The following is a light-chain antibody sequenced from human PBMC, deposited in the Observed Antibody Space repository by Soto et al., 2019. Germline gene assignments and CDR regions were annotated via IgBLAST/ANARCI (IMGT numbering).Light chain of an antibody. J-gene: IGLJ2*01. CDR1: NSDIGRYNY. CDR2: EVN. CDR3: SSYSTSSTLL. V-gene: IGLV2-14*01. Sequence: QSALTQPASVSGSPGQSITISCTGTNSDIGRYNYVSWYQQYPGKAPKVLIYEVNNRPSGVSSRFSGSKSGNTASLTISELQAEDEADYYCSSYSTSSTLLFGGGTKVTVL.